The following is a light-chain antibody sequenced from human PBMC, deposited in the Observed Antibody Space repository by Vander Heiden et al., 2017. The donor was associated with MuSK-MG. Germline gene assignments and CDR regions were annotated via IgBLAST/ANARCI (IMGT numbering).Light chain of an antibody. CDR1: KIGSKS. Sequence: DVLTQPPSVSVAPGQTASITCGGSKIGSKSVHWYQQKPGQEPMRVVDDERDRPSGIPERFSCYNAGNKATPHTSRVEAGEEADDSCQVSDSSTNHFLFGGGTKMTVL. CDR2: DER. J-gene: IGLJ2*01. V-gene: IGLV3-21*02. CDR3: QVSDSSTNHFL.